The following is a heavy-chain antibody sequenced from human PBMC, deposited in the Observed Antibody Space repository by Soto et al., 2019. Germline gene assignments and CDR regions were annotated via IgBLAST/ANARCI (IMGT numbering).Heavy chain of an antibody. J-gene: IGHJ3*02. CDR2: IKPSDGDT. Sequence: QVNLVQSGAEVKKPGASVKLSCQASGYSFSNYYMHWVRQAPGQGLEWMGIIKPSDGDTIYAQSFQGRVTVTGDTPTSTVYMELKGLTYEDTAVYYCATDRVGTDWENEALEIWGQGIKVNVSS. D-gene: IGHD1-1*01. CDR3: ATDRVGTDWENEALEI. CDR1: GYSFSNYY. V-gene: IGHV1-46*03.